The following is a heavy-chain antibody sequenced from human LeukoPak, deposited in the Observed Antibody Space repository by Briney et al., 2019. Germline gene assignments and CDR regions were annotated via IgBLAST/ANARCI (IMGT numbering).Heavy chain of an antibody. V-gene: IGHV4-61*05. J-gene: IGHJ4*02. Sequence: SETLSLTCTVSGGSISSSSYYWGWIRQPPGKGLEWIGYIYYSGSTNYNPSLKSRVTISVDTSKNQFSLKLSSVTAADTAVYYCASSTDYGDYYFDYWGQGTLVTVSS. CDR3: ASSTDYGDYYFDY. CDR1: GGSISSSSYY. CDR2: IYYSGST. D-gene: IGHD4-17*01.